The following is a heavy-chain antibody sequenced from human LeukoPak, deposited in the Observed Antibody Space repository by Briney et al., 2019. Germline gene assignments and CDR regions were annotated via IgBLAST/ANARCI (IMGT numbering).Heavy chain of an antibody. Sequence: SETLSLTCAVYGGSFSGYYWSWIRQPPGKGLEWIGEINHSGSTNYNPSLKSRVTISVDRSKNQFSLKLSSVTAADTAVYYCARVESSSSGFDYWGQGTLVTVSS. CDR1: GGSFSGYY. V-gene: IGHV4-34*01. CDR2: INHSGST. J-gene: IGHJ4*02. D-gene: IGHD6-6*01. CDR3: ARVESSSSGFDY.